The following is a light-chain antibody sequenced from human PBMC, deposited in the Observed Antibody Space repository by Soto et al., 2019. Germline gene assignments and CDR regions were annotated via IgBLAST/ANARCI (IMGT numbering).Light chain of an antibody. V-gene: IGKV3-20*01. CDR1: QSIGSSY. CDR3: QQYGSSPIT. CDR2: GAS. J-gene: IGKJ3*01. Sequence: EIVMTQSPATLSVSPGERATLSCRASQSIGSSYLAWYQQKPGQAPRLLIYGASSRATGIPDRFSGSGSGTDFTLTISRLEPEDFAVYYCQQYGSSPITFGPGTKVDIK.